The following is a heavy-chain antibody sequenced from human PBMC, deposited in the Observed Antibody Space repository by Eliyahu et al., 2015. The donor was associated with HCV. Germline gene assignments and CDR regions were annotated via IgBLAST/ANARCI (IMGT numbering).Heavy chain of an antibody. V-gene: IGHV4-4*07. CDR1: GGSISSYY. Sequence: QVQLQESGPGLVKPSETLSLTCTVSGGSISSYYWSWIRQPAGKGLEWIGRIYTSGSTNYNPSLKSRVTMSVDTSKNQFSLKLSSVTAADTAVYYCARGLAKQGDMRFDPWGQGTLVTVSS. D-gene: IGHD2-15*01. CDR2: IYTSGST. CDR3: ARGLAKQGDMRFDP. J-gene: IGHJ5*02.